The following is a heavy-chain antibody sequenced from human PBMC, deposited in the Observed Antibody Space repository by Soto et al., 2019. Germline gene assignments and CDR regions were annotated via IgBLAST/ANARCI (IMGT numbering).Heavy chain of an antibody. D-gene: IGHD3-22*01. CDR2: INHSGST. CDR1: GGSFSGYY. J-gene: IGHJ5*02. V-gene: IGHV4-34*01. CDR3: ARKRRYYDSSGYDP. Sequence: TETLSLTCAVYGGSFSGYYWSWIRQPPGKGLEWIGEINHSGSTNYNPSLKSRVTISVDTSKNQFSLKLSSVTAADTAVYYCARKRRYYDSSGYDPWGQGTLVTVSS.